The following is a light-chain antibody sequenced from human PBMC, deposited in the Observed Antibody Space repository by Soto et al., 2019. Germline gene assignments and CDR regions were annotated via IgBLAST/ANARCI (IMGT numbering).Light chain of an antibody. CDR3: QQSDSTPYT. V-gene: IGKV1-39*01. J-gene: IGKJ2*01. CDR2: AAS. CDR1: QSITNY. Sequence: DIQMTQAPSSLSASVGDRVTITCRASQSITNYLNWYQQKPGKAPKLLISAASSLQSVVPSRFSGSGSGTGFTLTISSLQPEDFATYYCQQSDSTPYTFGQGTKLEIK.